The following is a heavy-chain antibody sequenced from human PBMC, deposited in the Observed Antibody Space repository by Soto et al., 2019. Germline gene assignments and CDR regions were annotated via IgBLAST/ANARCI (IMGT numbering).Heavy chain of an antibody. CDR3: AREYYGLLTGYYTDS. CDR2: ISGDGVTT. J-gene: IGHJ4*02. Sequence: EVQLVESGGDLVQRGGSLRLSCAASGFPFSSYWMHWVRHTPGKGLDWVARISGDGVTTYYADSVTGRFTASRDNAKNTLSLQISGLRAEDTAVYYCAREYYGLLTGYYTDSWGQGTLVSVSS. CDR1: GFPFSSYW. D-gene: IGHD3-9*01. V-gene: IGHV3-74*01.